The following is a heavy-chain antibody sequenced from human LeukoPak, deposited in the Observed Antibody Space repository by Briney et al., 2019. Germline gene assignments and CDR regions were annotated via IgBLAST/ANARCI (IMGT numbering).Heavy chain of an antibody. J-gene: IGHJ6*02. V-gene: IGHV3-33*01. D-gene: IGHD1-26*01. CDR1: GFTFSSYG. CDR3: ARDGTVGATSYYYYYGMDV. Sequence: GGSLRLSCAASGFTFSSYGMHWVRQAPGKGLEWVAVIWYDGSNKYYADSVKGRFTISRDNSKNTLYLQMNSLRAEDTAVYYCARDGTVGATSYYYYYGMDVWGQGTTVTVSS. CDR2: IWYDGSNK.